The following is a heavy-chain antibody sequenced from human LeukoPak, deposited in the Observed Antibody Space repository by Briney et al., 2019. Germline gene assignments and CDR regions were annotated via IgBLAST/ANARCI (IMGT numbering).Heavy chain of an antibody. D-gene: IGHD6-19*01. V-gene: IGHV4-61*02. J-gene: IGHJ4*02. CDR3: ASTVAGIGYFDY. Sequence: SETLSLTCTVSGGSIRSSTYYWSWIRQPAGKGLEWIGRIYTRGSTNYNPSLKTRVTMSIDTSKNHFSLKLSSVTAADTAVYYCASTVAGIGYFDYWGQGTLVTVSS. CDR1: GGSIRSSTYY. CDR2: IYTRGST.